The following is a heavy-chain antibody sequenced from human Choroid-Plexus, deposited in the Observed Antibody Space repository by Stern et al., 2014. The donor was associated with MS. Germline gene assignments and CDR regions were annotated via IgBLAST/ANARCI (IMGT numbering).Heavy chain of an antibody. D-gene: IGHD2/OR15-2a*01. CDR1: GFTLGSCA. Sequence: QVQLVESGGGVVQPGRPLRLSCVASGFTLGSCAMHWVRQAPGKGVEWVAGVSYDGSNKYYADSVKGRFTISRDNSQNTLYMQMSSLRPEDTAVYYCAKDRQYLTYFFDHWGQGSLVTVSS. CDR3: AKDRQYLTYFFDH. J-gene: IGHJ5*02. V-gene: IGHV3-30*18. CDR2: VSYDGSNK.